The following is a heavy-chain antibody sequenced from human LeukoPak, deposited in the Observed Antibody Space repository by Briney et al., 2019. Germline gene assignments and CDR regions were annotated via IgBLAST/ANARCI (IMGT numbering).Heavy chain of an antibody. D-gene: IGHD6-13*01. CDR3: ARVPYSSSWYGVTYYYYGMDV. V-gene: IGHV4-59*01. CDR1: GGSISSYY. J-gene: IGHJ6*04. Sequence: PSETLSLTCTVSGGSISSYYWSWIRQPPGKGLEWIGYIYYSGSTNYNPSLKSRVTISVDTSKNQFSLKLSSVTAADTAVYYCARVPYSSSWYGVTYYYYGMDVWGKGTTVTVSS. CDR2: IYYSGST.